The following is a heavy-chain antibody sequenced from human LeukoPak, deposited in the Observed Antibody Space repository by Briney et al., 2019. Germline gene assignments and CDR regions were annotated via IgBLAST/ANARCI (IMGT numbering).Heavy chain of an antibody. D-gene: IGHD5-24*01. CDR1: GFTFSSFG. Sequence: GGSLRLSCAASGFTFSSFGMHWVRRAPGEGLEWVAIIWNDGSNKYYADSVKGRFTISRDNSKNTLSLQMNSLRAEDTAVYYCARALADRDGYNYGLDSWGQGTLVTVSS. CDR2: IWNDGSNK. J-gene: IGHJ5*01. CDR3: ARALADRDGYNYGLDS. V-gene: IGHV3-33*01.